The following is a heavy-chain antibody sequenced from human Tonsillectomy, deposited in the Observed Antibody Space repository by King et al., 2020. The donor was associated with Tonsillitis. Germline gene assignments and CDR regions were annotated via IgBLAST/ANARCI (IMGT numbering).Heavy chain of an antibody. Sequence: VQLQESGPGLVKPSETLSLTCTVSGGFISSYYWSWIRQPPGKGLEWIGYIYYSGSTNYNPSLKSRVTISVDTSKNQFSLKLSSVTAADTAVYYCASAGSGSYRDAFDIWDQGTMVTVSS. CDR2: IYYSGST. CDR1: GGFISSYY. V-gene: IGHV4-59*01. J-gene: IGHJ3*02. CDR3: ASAGSGSYRDAFDI. D-gene: IGHD1-26*01.